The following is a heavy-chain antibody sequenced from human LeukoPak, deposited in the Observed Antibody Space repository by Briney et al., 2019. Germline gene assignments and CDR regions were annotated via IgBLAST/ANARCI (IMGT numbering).Heavy chain of an antibody. CDR2: IYSGGST. CDR1: GLTVSSNY. Sequence: PGGSLRLSCAASGLTVSSNYMSWVRQAPGKGLEWVSVIYSGGSTYYADSVKGRFTISRDNSKNTLYLQMNSLRAEDTAVYYCARDRGSSSFPGYWGQGTLVTVSS. D-gene: IGHD6-13*01. J-gene: IGHJ4*02. CDR3: ARDRGSSSFPGY. V-gene: IGHV3-66*01.